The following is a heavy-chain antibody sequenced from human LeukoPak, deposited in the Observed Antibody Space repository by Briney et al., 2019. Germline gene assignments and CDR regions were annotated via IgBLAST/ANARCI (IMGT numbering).Heavy chain of an antibody. CDR1: GGTFSSYA. CDR3: GRGGSGSSTWFDP. V-gene: IGHV1-69*06. D-gene: IGHD6-6*01. Sequence: ASVKVSCKASGGTFSSYAISWVRQAPGQGLEWMGGIIPIFGTANYAQKFQGRVTITADKSTSTAYMELRSLRSDDTAIYYCGRGGSGSSTWFDPWGQGTLVTVSS. CDR2: IIPIFGTA. J-gene: IGHJ5*02.